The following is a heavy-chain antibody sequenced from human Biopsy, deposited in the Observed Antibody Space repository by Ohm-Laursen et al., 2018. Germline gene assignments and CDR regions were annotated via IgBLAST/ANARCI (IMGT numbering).Heavy chain of an antibody. CDR1: GGSISSGGSY. D-gene: IGHD3-22*01. J-gene: IGHJ5*02. CDR3: ARGDYFDSNGYFWFDP. Sequence: TLSLTWTVSGGSISSGGSYWSWIRQRPGKGLEWIGYIFNSANTYCNPSLKNLITISGDTSKNQFSLKLNSVTAADTAVYYCARGDYFDSNGYFWFDPWGQGTLVTVSS. V-gene: IGHV4-31*01. CDR2: IFNSANT.